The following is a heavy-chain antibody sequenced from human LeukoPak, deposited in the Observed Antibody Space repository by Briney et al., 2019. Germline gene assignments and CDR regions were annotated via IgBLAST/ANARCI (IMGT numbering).Heavy chain of an antibody. V-gene: IGHV4-59*10. CDR3: ARHRGKWELRFDY. D-gene: IGHD1-26*01. CDR2: IYTSGST. CDR1: GGSFSGYY. Sequence: SETLSLTCAVYGGSFSGYYWSWIRQPAGKGLEWIGRIYTSGSTNYNPSLKSRVTMSVDTSKNQFSLKLSSVTAADTAVYYCARHRGKWELRFDYWGQGTLVTVSS. J-gene: IGHJ4*02.